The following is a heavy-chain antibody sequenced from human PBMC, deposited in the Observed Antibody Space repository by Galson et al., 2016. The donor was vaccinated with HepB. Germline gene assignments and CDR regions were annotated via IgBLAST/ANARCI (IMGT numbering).Heavy chain of an antibody. CDR3: ATGHLDHRT. D-gene: IGHD1-14*01. J-gene: IGHJ4*02. V-gene: IGHV4-59*11. CDR2: IYNSGGT. Sequence: SETLSLTCIVSGDSISNHHRSWIRQPPGKGLEWIGFIYNSGGTDYNPSLKSRVTLSLDTSKNQFSLKVTSVSAADTAVYYCATGHLDHRTWGQGTLVTVSS. CDR1: GDSISNHH.